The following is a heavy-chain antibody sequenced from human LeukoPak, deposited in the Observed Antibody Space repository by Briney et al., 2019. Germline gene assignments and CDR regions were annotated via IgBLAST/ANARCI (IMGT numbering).Heavy chain of an antibody. CDR3: ARSHSMGSTDY. CDR2: IYYSGST. Sequence: SETLSLTCTVSGGSISSGGYYWSWIRQHPGKGLEWIGYIYYSGSTNYNPSLKSRVTISVDTSKNQFSLKLSSVTAADTAVYYCARSHSMGSTDYWGQGTLVTVSS. D-gene: IGHD2/OR15-2a*01. V-gene: IGHV4-61*08. J-gene: IGHJ4*02. CDR1: GGSISSGGYY.